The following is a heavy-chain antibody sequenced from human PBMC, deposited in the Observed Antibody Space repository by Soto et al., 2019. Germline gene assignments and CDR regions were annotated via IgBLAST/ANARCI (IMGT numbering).Heavy chain of an antibody. V-gene: IGHV1-69*01. CDR2: IIHGIGSA. CDR1: LGSFSPYA. J-gene: IGHJ4*02. D-gene: IGHD1-26*01. Sequence: QVQMVQSGAEVKKLGSSVTVSCKASLGSFSPYAIHWVLQAPGRCLEWMGAIIHGIGSANYAQKFQGRLTITADLAASTVYMDMSRLTSDDTAIYFCANGVEWGNKDDYWGQGTLVTVSS. CDR3: ANGVEWGNKDDY.